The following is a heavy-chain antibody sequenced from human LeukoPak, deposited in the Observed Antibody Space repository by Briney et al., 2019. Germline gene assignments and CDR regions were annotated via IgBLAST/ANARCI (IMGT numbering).Heavy chain of an antibody. D-gene: IGHD3-16*02. J-gene: IGHJ5*02. V-gene: IGHV6-1*01. Sequence: SSTLSLTCAISGDSVSTNSATWNWIRQSPSRGLEWLGRTYYRSKWYNDYALSVKSRMSINPDTSKNQFSLQLNSVTPEDTAVYYCARARSDRMEGFDPWGQGTLITVSS. CDR1: GDSVSTNSAT. CDR3: ARARSDRMEGFDP. CDR2: TYYRSKWYN.